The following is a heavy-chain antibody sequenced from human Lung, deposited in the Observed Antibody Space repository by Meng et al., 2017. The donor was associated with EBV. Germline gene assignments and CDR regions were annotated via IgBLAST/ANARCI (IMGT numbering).Heavy chain of an antibody. V-gene: IGHV4-31*03. Sequence: RWSGPGLVKPSETLSLTCTVSGGSISSGGYYWSWIRQHPGQGLEWIGYIYYSGSTYYNPSLKSRVTISVDTSKNQFSLKLSSVTAADTAVYYCARGPSRWLQFSFDYWGQGTLVTVSS. J-gene: IGHJ4*02. CDR2: IYYSGST. CDR1: GGSISSGGYY. D-gene: IGHD5-24*01. CDR3: ARGPSRWLQFSFDY.